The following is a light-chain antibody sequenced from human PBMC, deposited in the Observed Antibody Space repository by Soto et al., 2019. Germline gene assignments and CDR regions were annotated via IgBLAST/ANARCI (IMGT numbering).Light chain of an antibody. CDR3: SSFAGGGNPVL. CDR2: EVT. V-gene: IGLV2-8*01. J-gene: IGLJ2*01. CDR1: SRDVGGYNY. Sequence: QSALTQPPSASGSLGQSVTISCTGTSRDVGGYNYVSWHQQHPGKAPKVMIYEVTELTPGVPDRFSGSKSGNTASLTVSGLQAEDEADYYCSSFAGGGNPVLLGGGTKLTVL.